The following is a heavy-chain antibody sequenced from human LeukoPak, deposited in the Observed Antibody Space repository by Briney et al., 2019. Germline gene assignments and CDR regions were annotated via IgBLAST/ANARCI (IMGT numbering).Heavy chain of an antibody. D-gene: IGHD3-3*01. J-gene: IGHJ5*02. Sequence: PGGSLRLSCAASGFTFDDYAMHWVRQAPGKGLEWVANIKQDGSEKYYVDSVKGRFTISRDNAKKSLYLQMNSLRAEDTAVYYCARDAEVGTLFGVLSRYNWFDPWGQGALVTVSS. V-gene: IGHV3-7*01. CDR2: IKQDGSEK. CDR1: GFTFDDYA. CDR3: ARDAEVGTLFGVLSRYNWFDP.